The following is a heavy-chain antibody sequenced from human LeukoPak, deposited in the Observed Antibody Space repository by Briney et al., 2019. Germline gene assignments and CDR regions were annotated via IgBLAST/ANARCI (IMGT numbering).Heavy chain of an antibody. V-gene: IGHV3-30*02. D-gene: IGHD3-9*01. J-gene: IGHJ6*03. CDR1: GFTFSSYG. CDR2: IRYDGSNK. Sequence: GGSLRLSCAASGFTFSSYGMHWVRQAPGKGLEWVAFIRYDGSNKYYADSVKGRFTISRDNSKNTLYLQMNSLRAEDTAVYYCAKDGRYFDWLGSNYYMDVWGKGTTVTISS. CDR3: AKDGRYFDWLGSNYYMDV.